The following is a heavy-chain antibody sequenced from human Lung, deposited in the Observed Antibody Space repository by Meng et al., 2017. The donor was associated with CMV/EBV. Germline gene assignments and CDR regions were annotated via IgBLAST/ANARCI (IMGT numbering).Heavy chain of an antibody. V-gene: IGHV6-1*01. CDR2: TYYRSKWYH. CDR1: GDIVSSNSAA. J-gene: IGHJ4*02. CDR3: ARGINGGCGD. D-gene: IGHD4-23*01. Sequence: QVPLQQSGPGLVKPSQTLSLTCAIPGDIVSSNSAAWHWIRQSPSRGLERLGRTYYRSKWYHEYAVSVKSRITISPDTPKNQFSLQLNSMTPEDTAVYYCARGINGGCGDWGQGTLVTVSS.